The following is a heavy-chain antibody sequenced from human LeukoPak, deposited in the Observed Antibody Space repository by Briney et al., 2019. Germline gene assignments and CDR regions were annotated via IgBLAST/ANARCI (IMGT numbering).Heavy chain of an antibody. CDR2: ISGSGGST. Sequence: GGSLRLSCAASGFTFSSYAMGWVRQAPGKGLEWVSAISGSGGSTYYADSVKGRFTISRDNSKNTLYLQMNSLRAEDTAVYYCAKYSSGWYYFDYWGQGTLVTVSS. D-gene: IGHD6-19*01. J-gene: IGHJ4*02. CDR3: AKYSSGWYYFDY. V-gene: IGHV3-23*01. CDR1: GFTFSSYA.